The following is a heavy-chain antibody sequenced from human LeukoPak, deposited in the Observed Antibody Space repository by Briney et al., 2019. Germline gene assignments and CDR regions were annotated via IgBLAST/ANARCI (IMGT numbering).Heavy chain of an antibody. CDR2: IKQDGSEK. V-gene: IGHV3-7*01. J-gene: IGHJ6*04. CDR1: GFTFGDYT. CDR3: ARDPPITMVRGVVDV. D-gene: IGHD3-10*01. Sequence: GGSLRLSCAASGFTFGDYTMSWVRQAPGKGLEWVANIKQDGSEKYYVDSVKGRFTISRDNAKNSLYLQMNSLRAEDTAVYYCARDPPITMVRGVVDVWGKGTTVTVSS.